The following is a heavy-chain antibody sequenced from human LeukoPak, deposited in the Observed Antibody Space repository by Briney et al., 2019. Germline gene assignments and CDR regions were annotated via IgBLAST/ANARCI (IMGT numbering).Heavy chain of an antibody. Sequence: SETLSLTCTVSGGSISSSSYYWGWIRQPPGKGLEWIGSIYYSGSTYYNPSLKSRVTISVGTSKNQFSLKLCSVTAADTAVYYCARRGNRSSDPWGQGTLVTVSS. J-gene: IGHJ5*02. D-gene: IGHD3-16*02. CDR2: IYYSGST. V-gene: IGHV4-39*01. CDR3: ARRGNRSSDP. CDR1: GGSISSSSYY.